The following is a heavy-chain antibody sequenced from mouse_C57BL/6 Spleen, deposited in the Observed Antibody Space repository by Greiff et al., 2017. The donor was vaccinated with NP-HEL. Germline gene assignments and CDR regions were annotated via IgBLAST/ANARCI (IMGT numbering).Heavy chain of an antibody. Sequence: QVHVKQSGAELVRPGASVTLSCKASGYTFTDYEMHWVKQTPVHGLEWIGAIDPETGGTAYNQKFKGKAILTADKSSSTAYMELRSLTSEDSAVYYCTRENYGNSFAYWGQGTLVTVSA. CDR1: GYTFTDYE. CDR2: IDPETGGT. J-gene: IGHJ3*01. D-gene: IGHD1-1*01. CDR3: TRENYGNSFAY. V-gene: IGHV1-15*01.